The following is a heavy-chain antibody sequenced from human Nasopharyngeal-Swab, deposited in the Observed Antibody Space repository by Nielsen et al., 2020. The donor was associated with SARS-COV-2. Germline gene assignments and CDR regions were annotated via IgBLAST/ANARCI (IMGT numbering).Heavy chain of an antibody. CDR2: IYYSGST. V-gene: IGHV4-59*08. Sequence: SETLSLTCTVSGGSISSYYWSWIRQPPGKGLEWIGYIYYSGSTNYNPSLKSRVTISVDTSKNQFSLKLSSMTAADTAVYYCARQDWLLFDYWGQGTLVTVSS. CDR1: GGSISSYY. D-gene: IGHD3-9*01. CDR3: ARQDWLLFDY. J-gene: IGHJ4*02.